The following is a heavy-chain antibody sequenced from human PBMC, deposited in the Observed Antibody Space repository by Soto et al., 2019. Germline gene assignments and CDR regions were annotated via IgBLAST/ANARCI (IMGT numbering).Heavy chain of an antibody. CDR3: ARDQGANYYYYGMDG. J-gene: IGHJ6*02. CDR2: ISRSSSYI. D-gene: IGHD1-26*01. Sequence: EVQLVESGGGLVHPGGSLRLSCAASGFTFSTYGMNWVRQAPGKGLEWVSSISRSSSYISYADSLKGRFTISRDNAKNSLYRQMNSLRADDTAVYYCARDQGANYYYYGMDGGGQGTTVSVS. CDR1: GFTFSTYG. V-gene: IGHV3-21*01.